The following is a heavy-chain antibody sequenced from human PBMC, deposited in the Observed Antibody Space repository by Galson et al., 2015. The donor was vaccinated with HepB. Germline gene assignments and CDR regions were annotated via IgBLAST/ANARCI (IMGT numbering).Heavy chain of an antibody. J-gene: IGHJ3*01. D-gene: IGHD3-3*01. CDR1: GYTYTSYY. CDR3: ARIQVTRDFLSGYFAFVF. CDR2: INPAGGST. V-gene: IGHV1-46*01. Sequence: SVKVSCKASGYTYTSYYMHWVRQAPGQGLEWMGIINPAGGSTSYAQKFQGIVTMTRDTSTRTVYMELSSLRSEDTAVYYCARIQVTRDFLSGYFAFVFWSQGTMVTVSS.